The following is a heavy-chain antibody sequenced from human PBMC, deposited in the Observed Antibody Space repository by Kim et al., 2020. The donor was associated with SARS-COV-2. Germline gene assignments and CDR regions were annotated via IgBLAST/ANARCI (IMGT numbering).Heavy chain of an antibody. V-gene: IGHV4-39*01. Sequence: SETLSLTCTVSGGSISSSSYYWGWIRQPPGKGLEWIGSIYYSGSTYYNPSLKSRVTISVDTSKNQFSLKLSSVTAADTAVYYCARCPYSYGKNWFDPWGQGTLVTVSS. CDR1: GGSISSSSYY. J-gene: IGHJ5*02. CDR3: ARCPYSYGKNWFDP. CDR2: IYYSGST. D-gene: IGHD5-18*01.